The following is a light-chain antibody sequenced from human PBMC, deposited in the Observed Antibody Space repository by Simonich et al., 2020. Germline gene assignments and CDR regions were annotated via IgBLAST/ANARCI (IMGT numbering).Light chain of an antibody. CDR1: QRVSSN. J-gene: IGKJ1*01. CDR3: QQYNNWWT. Sequence: EIVMTQSPASLSVSPGERATLSCRASQRVSSNSAWYQQKPGQAPRLLLYGASTRATGIPARFSSSGSGTEFTLTISSMQSEEFAVYYCQQYNNWWTFGQGTKVEIK. V-gene: IGKV3-15*01. CDR2: GAS.